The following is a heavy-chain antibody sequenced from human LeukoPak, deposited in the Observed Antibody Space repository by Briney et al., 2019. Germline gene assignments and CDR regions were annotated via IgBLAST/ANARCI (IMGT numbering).Heavy chain of an antibody. CDR1: GGSFSGYY. CDR3: AADTSGYRIFNY. V-gene: IGHV4-34*09. CDR2: IDYSGST. Sequence: SETLSLTCAVYGGSFSGYYWSWIRQPPGKGLEWIGYIDYSGSTFYNPSLKSRLTMSIDTSKNQFSLKLSSVTAADTAVYYCAADTSGYRIFNYWGQGTLVTVSS. J-gene: IGHJ4*02. D-gene: IGHD3-22*01.